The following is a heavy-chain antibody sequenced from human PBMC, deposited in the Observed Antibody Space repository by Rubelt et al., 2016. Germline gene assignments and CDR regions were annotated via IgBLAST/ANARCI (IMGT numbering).Heavy chain of an antibody. CDR3: ARAGRWLQSLGDY. Sequence: EVQLVESGGGLVKPGGSLRLSCAASGFTFSSYSMNWVRQAPGEGLEWVSSISSSSSYIYYADSVKGRFTISRDNSKNTLYLQMNSLRAEETAVYYCARAGRWLQSLGDYWGQGTLVTVSS. CDR1: GFTFSSYS. D-gene: IGHD5-24*01. V-gene: IGHV3-21*01. CDR2: ISSSSSYI. J-gene: IGHJ4*02.